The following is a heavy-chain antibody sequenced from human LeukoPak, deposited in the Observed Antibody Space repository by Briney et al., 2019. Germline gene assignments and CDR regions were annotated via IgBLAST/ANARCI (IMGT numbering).Heavy chain of an antibody. CDR2: ISGSGGST. CDR1: GFTFSSYA. D-gene: IGHD6-13*01. CDR3: AKGELSSSWSALDY. Sequence: PGGSLRLSCAASGFTFSSYAMSWVRQAPGKGLEWVSAISGSGGSTYYADSVKGRFTISRENSKNTLYLQMNSLRAEDTAVYYCAKGELSSSWSALDYWGQGTLVTVSS. V-gene: IGHV3-23*01. J-gene: IGHJ4*02.